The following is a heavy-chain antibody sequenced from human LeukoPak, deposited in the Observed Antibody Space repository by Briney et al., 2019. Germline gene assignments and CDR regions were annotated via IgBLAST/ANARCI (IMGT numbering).Heavy chain of an antibody. CDR3: IRDFRSADL. Sequence: GGSLRLSCVASGFTFSNYWMHWVRQPPGKGLVWVSRIYVDGRTTNYADSVRGRFTISRDNARNTVYLEMNSLSVEDTATYYCIRDFRSADLWGQGTLVTVTS. CDR2: IYVDGRTT. J-gene: IGHJ5*02. CDR1: GFTFSNYW. V-gene: IGHV3-74*01.